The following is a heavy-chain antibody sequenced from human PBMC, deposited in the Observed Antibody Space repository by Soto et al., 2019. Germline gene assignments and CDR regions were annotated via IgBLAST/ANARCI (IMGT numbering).Heavy chain of an antibody. D-gene: IGHD2-21*01. CDR1: GHTLTDLP. CDR2: LDPEDGEV. CDR3: ATGGLISALWDCDL. Sequence: QVQLEQSGAEVKKPGASVKVSCKVSGHTLTDLPMHWVRQAPGKGLEWMGVLDPEDGEVIYAQKFQGRVTMTEDTSTDTAYMELGSLTSEDTAVYYCATGGLISALWDCDLWGRGTLVTVSS. J-gene: IGHJ2*01. V-gene: IGHV1-24*01.